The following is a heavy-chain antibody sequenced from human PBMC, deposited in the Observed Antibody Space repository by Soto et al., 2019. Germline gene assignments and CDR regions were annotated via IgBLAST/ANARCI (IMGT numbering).Heavy chain of an antibody. CDR1: GFKFVTYA. Sequence: PVGSMRVCCAASGFKFVTYASHWIRQAPGKGLEWVSYISSSSSTIYYADSVKGRFTISRDNAKNSLYLQMNSLRAEDTAVYYCARDLNLGSFDYWGQGTLVTVSS. CDR2: ISSSSSTI. V-gene: IGHV3-48*01. CDR3: ARDLNLGSFDY. D-gene: IGHD7-27*01. J-gene: IGHJ4*02.